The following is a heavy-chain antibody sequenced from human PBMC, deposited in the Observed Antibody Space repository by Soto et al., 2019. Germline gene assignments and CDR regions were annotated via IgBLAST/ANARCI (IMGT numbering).Heavy chain of an antibody. J-gene: IGHJ4*02. CDR3: ARDNNDFWSLYPLAFDY. V-gene: IGHV4-4*07. CDR2: VSTSGNV. CDR1: GGSLTKYY. D-gene: IGHD3-3*01. Sequence: SETLSLTCTVSGGSLTKYYWSWIRQPAGKGLEWIGRVSTSGNVVSKASLRSRLTMSVDTSKNQFSLRLASVTAADTAVYYCARDNNDFWSLYPLAFDYWGQGALVTVSS.